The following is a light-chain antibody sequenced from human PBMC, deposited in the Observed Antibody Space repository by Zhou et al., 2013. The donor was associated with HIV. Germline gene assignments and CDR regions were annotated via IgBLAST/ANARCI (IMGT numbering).Light chain of an antibody. J-gene: IGKJ4*01. CDR3: QKYNSAPLT. CDR2: AAS. Sequence: DIQMTQSPSSLSASVGDRVTITCRASQGISNYLAWYQQKPGKVPKLLIYAASTLQSGVPSRFSGSGFGTDFTLTISSLQPEDVATYYCQKYNSAPLTFGGGTKAEIK. V-gene: IGKV1-27*01. CDR1: QGISNY.